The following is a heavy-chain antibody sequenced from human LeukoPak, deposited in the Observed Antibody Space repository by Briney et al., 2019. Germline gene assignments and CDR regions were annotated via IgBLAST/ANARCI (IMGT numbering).Heavy chain of an antibody. V-gene: IGHV3-21*01. CDR3: ARGGNGFDC. CDR2: VSSSSSYI. CDR1: GFTFSSYW. Sequence: GGSLRLSCAASGFTFSSYWMSWVRQAPGKGLEWVSSVSSSSSYIYYADSVKGRFTIARDNAKNSLYLQMNSLRAEDTAVYYCARGGNGFDCWGQGTLVTVSS. J-gene: IGHJ4*02. D-gene: IGHD2-8*01.